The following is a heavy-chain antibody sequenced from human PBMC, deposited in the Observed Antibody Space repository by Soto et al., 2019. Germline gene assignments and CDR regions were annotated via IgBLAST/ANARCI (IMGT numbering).Heavy chain of an antibody. CDR3: ARGLTAERHYYYYYGMDV. CDR1: GYTFTTYY. J-gene: IGHJ6*02. V-gene: IGHV1-46*01. Sequence: ASVKVSCKASGYTFTTYYLHWVRQAPGQGPEWMGIINPSGGTTNYTQTFEGRVTMTRDTSTSTVYMELSSLRSDDTAVYYCARGLTAERHYYYYYGMDVWGQGTTVTVSS. CDR2: INPSGGTT. D-gene: IGHD7-27*01.